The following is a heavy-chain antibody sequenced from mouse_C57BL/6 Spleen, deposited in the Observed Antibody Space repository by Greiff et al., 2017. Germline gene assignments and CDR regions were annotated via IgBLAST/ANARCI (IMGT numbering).Heavy chain of an antibody. Sequence: EVQLQQSGPELVKPGASVKISCKASGYTFTDYYMNWVKQSHGKSLEWIGDINPNNGGTSYNQKFKGKATLTVDKSSSTAYMELRSLTSEDSAVYYCARSHYYGSSYDYWRQGTTLPVSS. D-gene: IGHD1-1*01. CDR2: INPNNGGT. J-gene: IGHJ2*01. CDR1: GYTFTDYY. CDR3: ARSHYYGSSYDY. V-gene: IGHV1-26*01.